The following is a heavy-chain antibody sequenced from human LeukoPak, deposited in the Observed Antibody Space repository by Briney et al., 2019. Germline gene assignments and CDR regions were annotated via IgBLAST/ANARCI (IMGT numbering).Heavy chain of an antibody. CDR2: IIPILDIA. J-gene: IGHJ4*02. CDR1: GGTFSSYA. V-gene: IGHV1-69*04. CDR3: AFAPNPRYYFDY. D-gene: IGHD1-14*01. Sequence: SVKVSCKASGGTFSSYAISWVRQAPGQGLEWMGRIIPILDIANYLQKFQGRVTITADKSTSTAYMELSSLRSEDTAVYYCAFAPNPRYYFDYWGQGTLVTVSS.